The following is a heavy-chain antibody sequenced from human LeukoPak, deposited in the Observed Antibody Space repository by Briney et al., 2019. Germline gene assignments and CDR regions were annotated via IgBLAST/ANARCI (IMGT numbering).Heavy chain of an antibody. D-gene: IGHD2-2*01. CDR3: ARARRIVVVPAATHNWFDP. Sequence: SETLSLTCAVYGGSFSGYYWSWIRQPPGKGLEWIGEINHSGSTNYNPSLKGRVTISVDTSKNQFSLKLSSVTAADTAVYYCARARRIVVVPAATHNWFDPWGQGTLVTVSS. V-gene: IGHV4-34*01. CDR1: GGSFSGYY. CDR2: INHSGST. J-gene: IGHJ5*02.